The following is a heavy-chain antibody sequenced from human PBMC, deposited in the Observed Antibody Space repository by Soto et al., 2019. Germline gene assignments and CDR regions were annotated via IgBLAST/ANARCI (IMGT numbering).Heavy chain of an antibody. CDR2: ISYDGSDS. CDR1: GFTFSSYA. CDR3: AVAAGWTRRGWFDP. J-gene: IGHJ5*02. Sequence: QVQLVESGGGVVQTGRSLRLSCAASGFTFSSYAMHWVRQAPGKGLEWVAVISYDGSDSYYADSVKGRFTISRDKFKNRHGLQINSLRAETTAVYYCAVAAGWTRRGWFDPSGQVTRVTGFS. V-gene: IGHV3-30*14. D-gene: IGHD6-19*01.